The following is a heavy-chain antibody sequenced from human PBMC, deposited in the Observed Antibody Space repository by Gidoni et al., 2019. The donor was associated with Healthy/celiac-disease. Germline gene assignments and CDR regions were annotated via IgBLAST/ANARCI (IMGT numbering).Heavy chain of an antibody. CDR3: AHREGRLWKDDGWFDP. Sequence: QITLKESGPTLVKPTQTLTLTCTFSGFSLSTSGVGVGWIRQPPGKALEWLALIYWNDDKRYSPSLKSRLTITKDTSKNQVVLTMTNMDPVDTATYYCAHREGRLWKDDGWFDPWGQGTLVTVSS. D-gene: IGHD2-21*01. CDR2: IYWNDDK. CDR1: GFSLSTSGVG. J-gene: IGHJ5*02. V-gene: IGHV2-5*01.